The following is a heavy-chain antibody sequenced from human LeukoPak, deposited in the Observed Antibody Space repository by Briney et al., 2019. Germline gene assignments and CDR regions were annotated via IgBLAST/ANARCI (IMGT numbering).Heavy chain of an antibody. V-gene: IGHV3-64*01. CDR3: ARDGITMRILEY. CDR1: GFTFSSYA. CDR2: ISSNGGST. Sequence: GGSLRLSCAASGFTFSSYAMHWVRQAPGKGLEYVSAISSNGGSTYYANSVKGRFTISRDDAKKSMYLQMNSLRAEDTAVYYCARDGITMRILEYWGQGTLVTVSS. J-gene: IGHJ4*02. D-gene: IGHD3-10*01.